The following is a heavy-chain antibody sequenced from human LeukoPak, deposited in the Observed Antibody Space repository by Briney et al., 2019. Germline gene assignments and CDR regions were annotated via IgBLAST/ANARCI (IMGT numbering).Heavy chain of an antibody. Sequence: SETLSLTCAVYGGSFSGYYWSWIRQPPGKGLEWIGEINHSGSTNYNPSLKSRVTISVDTSKNQFSLKLSSVTAADTAVYYCARGRTRKRDIVLMVYAIPGSWFDPWGQGTLVTVSS. CDR1: GGSFSGYY. CDR3: ARGRTRKRDIVLMVYAIPGSWFDP. J-gene: IGHJ5*02. CDR2: INHSGST. V-gene: IGHV4-34*01. D-gene: IGHD2-8*01.